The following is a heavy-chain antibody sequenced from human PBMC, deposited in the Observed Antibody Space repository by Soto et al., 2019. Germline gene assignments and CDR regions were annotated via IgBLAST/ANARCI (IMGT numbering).Heavy chain of an antibody. CDR1: GFTFSHYA. D-gene: IGHD6-19*01. CDR2: VSDGGYNK. J-gene: IGHJ4*02. CDR3: ARESVAGFD. Sequence: GGSLRLSCAASGFTFSHYAMRWVRQPPGKGLEWVAVVSDGGYNKFYFDSVKGRFTVFRDDSKQTLDLQMNDLRPEDTAIYFCARESVAGFDWGQGTRVTVSS. V-gene: IGHV3-30*04.